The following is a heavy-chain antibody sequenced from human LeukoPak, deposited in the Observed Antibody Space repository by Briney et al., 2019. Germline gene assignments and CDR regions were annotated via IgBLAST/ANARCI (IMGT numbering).Heavy chain of an antibody. Sequence: SETLSLTCTVSGGSISSSNCYWGWIRQPPGKGLEWIGSFSYSGRTFYNPSLKSRVTMSVDTSKSQFSLKLSSVTAADTAVYYCARTYGSGDQALDCCGQGTLVTVSS. D-gene: IGHD3-10*01. CDR2: FSYSGRT. CDR3: ARTYGSGDQALDC. V-gene: IGHV4-39*01. CDR1: GGSISSSNCY. J-gene: IGHJ4*02.